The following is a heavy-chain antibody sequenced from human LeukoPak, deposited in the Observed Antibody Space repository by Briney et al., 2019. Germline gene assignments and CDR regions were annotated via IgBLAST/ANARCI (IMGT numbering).Heavy chain of an antibody. D-gene: IGHD6-19*01. CDR3: ARGSRSRLIAVAVLNYYYYMDV. J-gene: IGHJ6*03. V-gene: IGHV4-34*01. Sequence: SEALSLTCAVYGGSFSGYYWSWIRQPPGKGLEWIGEINHSGDTYYNPSLESRVTISVDTSKNQFSLKLSSVTAADTAVYYCARGSRSRLIAVAVLNYYYYMDVWGKGTTVTVSS. CDR2: INHSGDT. CDR1: GGSFSGYY.